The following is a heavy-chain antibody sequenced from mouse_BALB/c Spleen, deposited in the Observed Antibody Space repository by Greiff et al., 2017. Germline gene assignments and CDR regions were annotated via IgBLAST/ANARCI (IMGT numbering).Heavy chain of an antibody. CDR3: ARPSTMITTLAY. CDR1: GFNIKDTY. D-gene: IGHD2-4*01. CDR2: IDPANGNT. V-gene: IGHV14-3*02. J-gene: IGHJ3*01. Sequence: VQLQQSGAELVKPGASVKLSCTASGFNIKDTYMHWVKQRPEQGLEWIGRIDPANGNTKYDPKFQGKATITADTSSNTAYLQLSSLTSEDTAVYYCARPSTMITTLAYWGQGTLVTVSA.